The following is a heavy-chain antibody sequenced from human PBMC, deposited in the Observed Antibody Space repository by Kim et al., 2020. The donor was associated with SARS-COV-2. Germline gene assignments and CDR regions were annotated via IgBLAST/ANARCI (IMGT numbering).Heavy chain of an antibody. CDR3: TTGTFRCRYGYCHDF. Sequence: GGSLRLSCAASGFTFRDAWMRWVRQAPGKGLEWVGRIKSETNGGTIDYAAPVKGRFTVSRDDSKNMLYLQMSSLQIEDTAVYYCTTGTFRCRYGYCHDFWGQGTLVTVSS. CDR1: GFTFRDAW. J-gene: IGHJ4*02. CDR2: IKSETNGGTI. V-gene: IGHV3-15*01. D-gene: IGHD5-18*01.